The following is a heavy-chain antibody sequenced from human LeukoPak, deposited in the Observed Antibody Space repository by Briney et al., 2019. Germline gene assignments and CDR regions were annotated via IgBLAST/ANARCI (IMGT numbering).Heavy chain of an antibody. CDR3: AKDYHLYDSSGYYDY. Sequence: GGSLRLSCAASGLTFSSYAMSWVRQAPGKGLEWVSAISGSGGSTYYADSVRGRFTISRDNSKNTLYLQMNSLRAEDTAVYYCAKDYHLYDSSGYYDYWGQGTLVTVSS. CDR2: ISGSGGST. CDR1: GLTFSSYA. J-gene: IGHJ4*02. D-gene: IGHD3-22*01. V-gene: IGHV3-23*01.